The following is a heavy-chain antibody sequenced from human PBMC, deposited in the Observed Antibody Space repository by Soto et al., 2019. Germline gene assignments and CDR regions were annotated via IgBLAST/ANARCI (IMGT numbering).Heavy chain of an antibody. CDR3: ARDRRSGSGWYEEDWFDP. CDR1: GYTFTRYG. Sequence: QVQLVQSGAEVKKPGASVKVSCKASGYTFTRYGISWVRQAPGQGLEWMGWISAYNGNTNYAQKLQGRVTMTTDTSTSTAYMELRSLRSDDTAVYYCARDRRSGSGWYEEDWFDPWGQGTLVTVSS. D-gene: IGHD6-19*01. J-gene: IGHJ5*02. V-gene: IGHV1-18*01. CDR2: ISAYNGNT.